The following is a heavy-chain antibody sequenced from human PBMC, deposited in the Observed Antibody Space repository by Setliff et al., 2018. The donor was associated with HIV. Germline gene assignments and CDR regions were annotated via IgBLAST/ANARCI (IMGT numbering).Heavy chain of an antibody. V-gene: IGHV4-61*10. Sequence: SETLSLTCTVSGDSVRSRPYYWNWIRQPAGKGLEWIGRFDSTGGTDYNPSLKSRVTMSVDTSKNQFSLKLSSVTAADTAVYYCAREGYDSSGYFVVLWGQGTLVTVSS. J-gene: IGHJ4*02. CDR1: GDSVRSRPYY. D-gene: IGHD3-22*01. CDR2: FDSTGGT. CDR3: AREGYDSSGYFVVL.